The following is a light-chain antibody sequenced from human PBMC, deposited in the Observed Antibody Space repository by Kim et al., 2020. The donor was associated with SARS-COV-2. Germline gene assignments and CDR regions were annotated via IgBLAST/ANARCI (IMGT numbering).Light chain of an antibody. Sequence: VSPGQTASITCSGDKLGDKYACWYQQKPGQSPVLVIYQDNKRPSGIPERFSGSNSGNTATLTISGTQAMDEADYYCQAWDSSRTVFGGGTKLTVL. CDR2: QDN. CDR1: KLGDKY. CDR3: QAWDSSRTV. V-gene: IGLV3-1*01. J-gene: IGLJ3*02.